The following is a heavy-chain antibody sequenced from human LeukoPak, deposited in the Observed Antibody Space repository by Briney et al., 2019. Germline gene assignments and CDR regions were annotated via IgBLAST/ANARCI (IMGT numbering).Heavy chain of an antibody. CDR3: ARVRGRWLQPFDH. J-gene: IGHJ4*02. CDR1: GGSISSYY. V-gene: IGHV4-59*01. Sequence: SETLSLTCTVSGGSISSYYWSWIRQPPGKGLEWIGYIYYSGSTNYNPSLKSRVTISVDTSKNQFSLKLSSVTAADTAVYYCARVRGRWLQPFDHWGQGTLVTVSS. D-gene: IGHD5-24*01. CDR2: IYYSGST.